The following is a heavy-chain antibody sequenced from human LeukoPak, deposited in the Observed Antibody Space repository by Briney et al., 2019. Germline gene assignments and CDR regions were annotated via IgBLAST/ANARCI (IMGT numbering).Heavy chain of an antibody. CDR1: GLTCSSYA. Sequence: GGSLRLSCAASGLTCSSYAMSWVRQARGKGLEWFSAISGSVRSTYYADSVKSRFTISRDNSKNTLYLQMNSLRAEDTAVYYCAKDVRLRSHDYWGQGTLVTVSS. D-gene: IGHD5-12*01. V-gene: IGHV3-23*01. CDR2: ISGSVRST. CDR3: AKDVRLRSHDY. J-gene: IGHJ4*02.